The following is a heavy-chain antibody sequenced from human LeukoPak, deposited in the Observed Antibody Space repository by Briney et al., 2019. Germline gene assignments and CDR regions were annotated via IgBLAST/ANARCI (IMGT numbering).Heavy chain of an antibody. V-gene: IGHV4-34*01. CDR2: INHSGST. CDR3: ARGVLRFLEWSRRTNWFDP. D-gene: IGHD3-3*01. Sequence: PSETLSLTCAVYGGSFSGYYWSWIRQPPGKGLEWIGEINHSGSTNYNPSLKSRVTISVDTSKNQFSLKLSSVTAADTAVYYCARGVLRFLEWSRRTNWFDPWGQGTLVTVSS. J-gene: IGHJ5*02. CDR1: GGSFSGYY.